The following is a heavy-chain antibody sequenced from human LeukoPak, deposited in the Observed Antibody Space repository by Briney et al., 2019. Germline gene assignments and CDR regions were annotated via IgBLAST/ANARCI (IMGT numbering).Heavy chain of an antibody. CDR1: GYTFTGYY. D-gene: IGHD4-17*01. Sequence: PGASVKVSCKASGYTFTGYYMHWVRQAPGQGLEWMGRINPNSGGTNYAQKFQGRVTMTRDTSISTAYMELSRLRSDDTAVYYCARVGDYGDYGYYFDYWGQGTLVTVSS. V-gene: IGHV1-2*06. J-gene: IGHJ4*02. CDR2: INPNSGGT. CDR3: ARVGDYGDYGYYFDY.